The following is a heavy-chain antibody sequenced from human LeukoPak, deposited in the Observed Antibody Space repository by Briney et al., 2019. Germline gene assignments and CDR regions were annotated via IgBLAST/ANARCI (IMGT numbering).Heavy chain of an antibody. CDR3: ARESPEWRYFDY. D-gene: IGHD2-8*01. J-gene: IGHJ4*02. CDR1: GFTFSSFT. Sequence: PGGALRLSLAAPGFTFSSFTMKWGRPGPGEGVGGVSSISSSSNYIYYADSVKGRFTISRDNAKDSLYLQMNSLRAEDTAVYYCARESPEWRYFDYWGQGTLVTVSS. V-gene: IGHV3-21*01. CDR2: ISSSSNYI.